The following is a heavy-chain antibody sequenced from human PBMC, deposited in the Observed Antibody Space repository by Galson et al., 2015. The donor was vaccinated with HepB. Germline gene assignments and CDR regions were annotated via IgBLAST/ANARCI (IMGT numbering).Heavy chain of an antibody. CDR2: TSHDGHKE. J-gene: IGHJ4*02. D-gene: IGHD3-10*01. CDR3: ARDFYGSGDYHPYFAH. Sequence: SLRLSCAASGLTFDNYAMHWVRQAPGKGLEWVAVTSHDGHKEYYADSVKGRFTISRDNSKNTLFLHMKSLRTEDTAVYFCARDFYGSGDYHPYFAHWGQGTLVAVSS. V-gene: IGHV3-30*03. CDR1: GLTFDNYA.